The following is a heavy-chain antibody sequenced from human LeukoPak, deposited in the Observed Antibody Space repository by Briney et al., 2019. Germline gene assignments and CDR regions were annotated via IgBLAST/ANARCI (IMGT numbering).Heavy chain of an antibody. CDR3: ARTGGSFYFYYYMDV. CDR2: IYHSGST. J-gene: IGHJ6*03. D-gene: IGHD3-10*01. Sequence: SETLSLTCTVSGYSISSGYYWGWIRQPPGKGLEWIGSIYHSGSTYYNPSLKSRVTISVDTSKNQFSLKLSSVTAADTAVYYCARTGGSFYFYYYMDVWGKGTTVTISS. V-gene: IGHV4-38-2*02. CDR1: GYSISSGYY.